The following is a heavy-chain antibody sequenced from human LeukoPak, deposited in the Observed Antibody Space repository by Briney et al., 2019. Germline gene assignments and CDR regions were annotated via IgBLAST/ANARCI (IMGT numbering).Heavy chain of an antibody. CDR3: ARGFYDFDY. CDR1: GYSFTDYW. D-gene: IGHD3-3*01. V-gene: IGHV5-51*01. Sequence: GESLKISCKTSGYSFTDYWLAWVRQMPGKGLQWMGIIYADDSDTRYSPSFQGQVTISADKSINTAYPQWSSLKASDTAMFYCARGFYDFDYRGQGTLVTVSS. CDR2: IYADDSDT. J-gene: IGHJ4*02.